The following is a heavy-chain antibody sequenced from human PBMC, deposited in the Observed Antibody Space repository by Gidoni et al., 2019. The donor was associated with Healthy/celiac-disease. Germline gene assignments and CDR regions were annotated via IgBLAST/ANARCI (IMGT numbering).Heavy chain of an antibody. V-gene: IGHV1-69*01. D-gene: IGHD2-15*01. CDR2: IIPIFSTA. CDR3: ARGGVVAATFRIWFDP. J-gene: IGHJ5*02. Sequence: QVQLVQSGAEVKKPGSSVKVSCKASGGTVSSYAISWVRQAPGQGLDWMGGIIPIFSTANYAQKFQGRVTITADESTSTAYMELSSLRSEDTAVYYCARGGVVAATFRIWFDPWGQGTLVTVSS. CDR1: GGTVSSYA.